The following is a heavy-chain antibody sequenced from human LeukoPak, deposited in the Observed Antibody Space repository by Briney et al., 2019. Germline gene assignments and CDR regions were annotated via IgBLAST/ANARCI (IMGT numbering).Heavy chain of an antibody. CDR1: GFTFSSYA. V-gene: IGHV3-23*01. Sequence: GGSLRLSCAASGFTFSSYAMSWVRQAPGKGLEWVSTISGSGGSTYYADSVKGRFTISRDNSKNTLYLQMNSLRAEDTAVYYCAKTLVGCSGGSCYPKWFDPWGQGALVTVSS. D-gene: IGHD2-15*01. J-gene: IGHJ5*02. CDR3: AKTLVGCSGGSCYPKWFDP. CDR2: ISGSGGST.